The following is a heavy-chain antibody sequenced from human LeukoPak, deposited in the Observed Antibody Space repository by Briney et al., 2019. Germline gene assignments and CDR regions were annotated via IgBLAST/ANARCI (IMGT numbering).Heavy chain of an antibody. CDR2: ISAYNGNT. CDR1: GYTFTSYG. J-gene: IGHJ3*02. Sequence: ASVKVSCKASGYTFTSYGISWVRQAPGQGLEWMGWISAYNGNTNYAQKLQGRVTTTTDTSTSTAYMELRSLRSDDTAVYYCAREIGVYCSSTSCYPDDAFDIWGQGTMVTVSS. D-gene: IGHD2-2*01. V-gene: IGHV1-18*01. CDR3: AREIGVYCSSTSCYPDDAFDI.